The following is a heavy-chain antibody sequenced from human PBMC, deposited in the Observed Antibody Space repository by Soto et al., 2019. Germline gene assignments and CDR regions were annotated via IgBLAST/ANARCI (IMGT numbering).Heavy chain of an antibody. CDR3: ALGGSGPDGWFDP. J-gene: IGHJ5*02. V-gene: IGHV5-51*01. D-gene: IGHD3-16*01. CDR2: IYPGDSDT. Sequence: GESLKISCKGSGYSFTSYWIGWVRQMPGKGLEWMGIIYPGDSDTRYSPSFQGQVTISADKSISNAYLQRSSLKASDTAMYFYALGGSGPDGWFDPWGRGTLVTVSS. CDR1: GYSFTSYW.